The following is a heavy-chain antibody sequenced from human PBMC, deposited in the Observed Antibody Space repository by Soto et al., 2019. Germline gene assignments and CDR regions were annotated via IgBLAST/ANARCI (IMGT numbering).Heavy chain of an antibody. CDR3: ARKGGEWEPADY. V-gene: IGHV1-18*01. J-gene: IGHJ4*02. CDR2: ISAYTGNT. CDR1: GYTFSNNG. Sequence: QVQLVQSGAEVKSPGASVKVSCKASGYTFSNNGINWVRQAPGQGLEWMGWISAYTGNTKDAQSFQGRVTMTTDTSTSTAYLELRTLRYDDTAVYYCARKGGEWEPADYWGQGTLVTVSS. D-gene: IGHD1-26*01.